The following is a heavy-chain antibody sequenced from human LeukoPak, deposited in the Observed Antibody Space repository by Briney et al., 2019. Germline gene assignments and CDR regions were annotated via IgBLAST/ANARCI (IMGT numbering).Heavy chain of an antibody. D-gene: IGHD1-1*01. CDR3: AKAGTTGIHHWFDP. CDR1: GYSISNDYY. V-gene: IGHV4-38-2*01. CDR2: IYHSGGS. Sequence: PSETLSLTCVVSGYSISNDYYWGWIRQPPGKGLEWIGNIYHSGGSYYNPSLKSRVTILVDTAKNQFSLKLSSVTAADTAVYYCAKAGTTGIHHWFDPWGQGNLVTVSS. J-gene: IGHJ5*02.